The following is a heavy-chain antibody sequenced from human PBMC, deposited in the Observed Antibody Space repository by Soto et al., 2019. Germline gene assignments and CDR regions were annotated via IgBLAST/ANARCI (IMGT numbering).Heavy chain of an antibody. V-gene: IGHV1-46*01. CDR3: ARIYCTTTTCDSWFDP. CDR1: GYTFTSYY. Sequence: ASVKGSCKASGYTFTSYYMHWVRQAPGQGLEWMGIINPSGGSTSYAQKFQGRVTMTRDTSTSTVYMELSSLRSEDTAMYFCARIYCTTTTCDSWFDPWGQGTLVTVSS. CDR2: INPSGGST. D-gene: IGHD2-2*01. J-gene: IGHJ5*02.